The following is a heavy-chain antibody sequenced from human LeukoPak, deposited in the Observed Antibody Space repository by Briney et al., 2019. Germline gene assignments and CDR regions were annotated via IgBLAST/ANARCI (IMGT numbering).Heavy chain of an antibody. V-gene: IGHV4-59*12. CDR1: GGSISSYY. Sequence: SETLSLTCTVSGGSISSYYWSWIRQPPGKGLEWIGYIYYNGNTNYNPSLKSRVTISVDTSKNQFSLKLSSVTAEDTAVYYCARGKVFTIFGVVIPNDDAFDIWGQGTMVTVSS. CDR3: ARGKVFTIFGVVIPNDDAFDI. D-gene: IGHD3-3*01. J-gene: IGHJ3*02. CDR2: IYYNGNT.